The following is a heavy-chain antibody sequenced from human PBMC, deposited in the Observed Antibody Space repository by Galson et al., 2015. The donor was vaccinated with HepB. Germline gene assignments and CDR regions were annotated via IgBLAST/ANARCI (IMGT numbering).Heavy chain of an antibody. D-gene: IGHD6-13*01. J-gene: IGHJ2*01. V-gene: IGHV3-7*03. Sequence: SLRLSCAASGFTFSRYWMTWVRQAPGKGLECVATIKQDGTEKYYVDSVKGRFTISRDNAKNSLYLQMNSLRVEDTAVYYCATLVAAGGHWYFDLWGRGTQVIVSS. CDR1: GFTFSRYW. CDR3: ATLVAAGGHWYFDL. CDR2: IKQDGTEK.